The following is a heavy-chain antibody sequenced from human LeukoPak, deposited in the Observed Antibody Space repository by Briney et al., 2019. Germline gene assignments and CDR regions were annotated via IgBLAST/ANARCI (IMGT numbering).Heavy chain of an antibody. D-gene: IGHD3-10*01. V-gene: IGHV3-23*01. CDR1: GFTFSSFA. J-gene: IGHJ6*03. CDR3: ARFAAGGSYYYYMDV. Sequence: GGSLRLSCAASGFTFSSFAMSWVRLAPGKRLEWVSTVDHSFGGTHYADSVKGRFTISRDNAKNSLYLQMNSLRADDTAVYYCARFAAGGSYYYYMDVWGKGTTVTVSS. CDR2: VDHSFGGT.